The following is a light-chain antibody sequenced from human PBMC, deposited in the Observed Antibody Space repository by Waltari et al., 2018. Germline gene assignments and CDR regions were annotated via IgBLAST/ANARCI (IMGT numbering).Light chain of an antibody. Sequence: QSAVIQPAAVSESSGQSMTISCSGTSSDVGGDNNVFWYQQQPRKAAKHIIYDDDQQPSGVSNLFSGSKSGNTASLTISGLQAEDEADYYCSSYTSSSTWVFGGGTKLTVL. V-gene: IGLV2-14*01. CDR1: SSDVGGDNN. J-gene: IGLJ3*02. CDR3: SSYTSSSTWV. CDR2: DDD.